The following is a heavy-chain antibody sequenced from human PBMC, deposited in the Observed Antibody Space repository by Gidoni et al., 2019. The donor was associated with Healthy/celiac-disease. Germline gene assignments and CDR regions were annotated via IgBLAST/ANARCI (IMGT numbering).Heavy chain of an antibody. D-gene: IGHD1-26*01. J-gene: IGHJ5*02. Sequence: QVQLVQSGAEVQKTGASVKVSCKASGYTFTGYFMHWVRQAPGQGLEWMGWINPNSGGTNYAQKFQGRVTMTRDTSISTAYMELSRLRSDDTAVYYCARDHPVGAIVRWFDPWGQGTLVTVSS. CDR2: INPNSGGT. CDR3: ARDHPVGAIVRWFDP. V-gene: IGHV1-2*02. CDR1: GYTFTGYF.